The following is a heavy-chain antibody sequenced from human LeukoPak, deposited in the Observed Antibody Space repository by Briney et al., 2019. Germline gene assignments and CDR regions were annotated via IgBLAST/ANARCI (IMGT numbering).Heavy chain of an antibody. J-gene: IGHJ4*02. CDR3: AKVSGSGSYYKRPYYFDY. V-gene: IGHV3-30*18. D-gene: IGHD3-10*01. Sequence: GGSLRLSCSASGFTFSAYFMHWVRQAPGKGLEWVAVISYDGSNKYYADSVKGRFTISRDNSKNTLYLQMNSLRAEDTAVYYCAKVSGSGSYYKRPYYFDYWGQGTLVTVSS. CDR1: GFTFSAYF. CDR2: ISYDGSNK.